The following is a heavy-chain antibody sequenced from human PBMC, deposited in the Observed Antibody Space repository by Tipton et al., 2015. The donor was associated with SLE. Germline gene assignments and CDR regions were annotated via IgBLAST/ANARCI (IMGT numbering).Heavy chain of an antibody. CDR2: INHSGST. D-gene: IGHD6-13*01. CDR1: GGSISSGGYY. V-gene: IGHV4-31*03. Sequence: TLSLTCTVSGGSISSGGYYWSWIRQHPGKGLEWIGEINHSGSTNYNPSLKSRVTISLDTSKNQFSLRLNSVTAADTAVYYCASRGAAAEGWLDPWGQGTLVTVSS. CDR3: ASRGAAAEGWLDP. J-gene: IGHJ5*02.